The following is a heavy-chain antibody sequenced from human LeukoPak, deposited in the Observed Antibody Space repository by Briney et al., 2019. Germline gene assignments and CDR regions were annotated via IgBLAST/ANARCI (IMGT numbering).Heavy chain of an antibody. CDR2: ISSISDYI. V-gene: IGHV3-21*01. CDR1: GFSFSSYG. J-gene: IGHJ4*02. D-gene: IGHD6-13*01. Sequence: GGSLRLSCAASGFSFSSYGMNWVRQAPGKGLEWVSSISSISDYIYYADSVKGRFTISRENAKNSLYLQMDSLRVEDTAVYYCVRPTYSSSWYGVWGQGTLVTVSS. CDR3: VRPTYSSSWYGV.